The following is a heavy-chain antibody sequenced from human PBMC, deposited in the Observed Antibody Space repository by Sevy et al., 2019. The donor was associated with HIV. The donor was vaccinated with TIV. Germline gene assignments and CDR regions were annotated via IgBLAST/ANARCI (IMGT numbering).Heavy chain of an antibody. Sequence: GGSLRLSCAASGFTFSSYAMHWVRQAPGKGLEWVAVISYDGSSKYYADSVKGRFTISRDNSKNTLYLQMNSLRAEDTAVYCCAREGLLWFGESYYYYGMDVWGQGTTVTVSS. V-gene: IGHV3-30*04. CDR3: AREGLLWFGESYYYYGMDV. J-gene: IGHJ6*02. CDR1: GFTFSSYA. D-gene: IGHD3-10*01. CDR2: ISYDGSSK.